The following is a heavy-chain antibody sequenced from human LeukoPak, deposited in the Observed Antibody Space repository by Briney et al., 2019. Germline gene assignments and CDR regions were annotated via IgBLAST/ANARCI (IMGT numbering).Heavy chain of an antibody. CDR1: GYTFTSYG. CDR2: ISAYNGNA. V-gene: IGHV1-18*01. D-gene: IGHD6-6*01. J-gene: IGHJ6*03. CDR3: ARVYSSSSLRRYYYYYMDV. Sequence: ASVKVSCKASGYTFTSYGISWVRQAPGRGLEWMGWISAYNGNANYAQKLQGRVTMTTDTSTSTAYMELRSLRSDDTAVYYCARVYSSSSLRRYYYYYMDVWGKGTTVTVSS.